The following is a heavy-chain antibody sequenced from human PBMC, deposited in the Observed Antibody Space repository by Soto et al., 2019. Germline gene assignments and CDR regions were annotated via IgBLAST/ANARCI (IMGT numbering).Heavy chain of an antibody. V-gene: IGHV4-4*02. CDR1: VGTVAGSHW. D-gene: IGHD2-21*02. J-gene: IGHJ5*02. CDR2: VYHTGDT. Sequence: PSETLSLTCGVSVGTVAGSHWLSWVRQSPGRGLEWIGNVYHTGDTNFNPSLQSRVTFSVDKSNNQFSLRLTSVTAADTAVYFCAREIVTAGGNNYFDPWGPGTLVTVSS. CDR3: AREIVTAGGNNYFDP.